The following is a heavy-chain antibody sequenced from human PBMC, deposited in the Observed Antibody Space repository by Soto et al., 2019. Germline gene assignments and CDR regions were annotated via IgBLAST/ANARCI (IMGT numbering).Heavy chain of an antibody. Sequence: PGGSLRLSCTASGFTFGDYAMSWVRQAPGKGLEWVGFIRSKAYGGTTEYAASVKGRFTISRDDSKSIAYLQMNSPKTEDTAVYYCTRDRLDLYYYDSSGYESTSYYFDYWGQGTLVTVSS. D-gene: IGHD3-22*01. J-gene: IGHJ4*02. CDR2: IRSKAYGGTT. V-gene: IGHV3-49*04. CDR3: TRDRLDLYYYDSSGYESTSYYFDY. CDR1: GFTFGDYA.